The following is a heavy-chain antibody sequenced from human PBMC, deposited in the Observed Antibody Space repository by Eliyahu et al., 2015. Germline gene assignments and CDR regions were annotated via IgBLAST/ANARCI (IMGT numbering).Heavy chain of an antibody. D-gene: IGHD3-22*01. CDR2: IIPIFGTA. CDR3: ARFGYYDSSGRKNAFDI. J-gene: IGHJ3*02. V-gene: IGHV1-69*06. CDR1: GXTXSXYA. Sequence: XVQLVQSGAEVKKPXSSVKXSCKASGXTXSXYAIRWVRQAPGQGLEWMGGIIPIFGTANYAQKFQGRVTITADKSTSTAYMELSSLRSEDTAVYYCARFGYYDSSGRKNAFDIWGQGTMVTVSS.